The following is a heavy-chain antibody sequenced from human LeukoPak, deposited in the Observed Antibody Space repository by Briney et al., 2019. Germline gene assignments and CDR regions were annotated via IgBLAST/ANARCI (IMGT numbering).Heavy chain of an antibody. D-gene: IGHD3-22*01. V-gene: IGHV4-59*01. CDR1: GGSISSYY. J-gene: IGHJ3*02. Sequence: PSETLSLTCTVSGGSISSYYWSWIRQPPGKGLEWIGYIYYSGSTNYNPSLKSRVTISVDTSKNQFSLKLSSVTAADTAVYYCARDVDYYDSSGYSSAFDIWGQGTMVTVSS. CDR2: IYYSGST. CDR3: ARDVDYYDSSGYSSAFDI.